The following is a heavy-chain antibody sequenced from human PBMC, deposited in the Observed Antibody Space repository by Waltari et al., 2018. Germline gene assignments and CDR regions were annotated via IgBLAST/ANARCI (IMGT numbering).Heavy chain of an antibody. V-gene: IGHV4-39*01. CDR3: ARRTVKLVFDY. Sequence: QLQLQESGPGLVKPSETLSLTCTVSGGSISSSSYYWGWIRQPPGKGLEWIGSIYYSGSTYYNQSLKSRVTISVDTSKNQFSLKLSSVTAADTAVYYCARRTVKLVFDYWGQGTLVTVSS. D-gene: IGHD2-15*01. CDR1: GGSISSSSYY. CDR2: IYYSGST. J-gene: IGHJ4*02.